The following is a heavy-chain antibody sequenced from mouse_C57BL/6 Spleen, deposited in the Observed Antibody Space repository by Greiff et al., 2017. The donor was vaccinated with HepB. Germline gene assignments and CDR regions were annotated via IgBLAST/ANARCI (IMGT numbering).Heavy chain of an antibody. D-gene: IGHD2-5*01. CDR1: GYTFTDYN. CDR3: ARRGGYSNWYFDV. CDR2: INPNNGGT. Sequence: VQLQQSGPELVKPGASVKIPCKASGYTFTDYNMDWVKQSHGKSLEWIGDINPNNGGTIYNQKFKGKATLTVDKSSSTAYMELRSLTSEDTAVYYCARRGGYSNWYFDVWGTGTTVTVSS. J-gene: IGHJ1*03. V-gene: IGHV1-18*01.